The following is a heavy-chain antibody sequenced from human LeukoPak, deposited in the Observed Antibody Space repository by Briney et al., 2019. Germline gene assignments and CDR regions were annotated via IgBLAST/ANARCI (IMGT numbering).Heavy chain of an antibody. CDR2: ISYDGSNK. J-gene: IGHJ4*02. D-gene: IGHD5-24*01. CDR1: GFTFSNYA. Sequence: PGRSLRLSCAASGFTFSNYAIHWVRQAPGKGLEWVAFISYDGSNKHYADSVKGRFTISRDSSKNTLYLQMNSLRPEDSAVYYCARARFGYNRGPFDYWGQGILVTVSS. CDR3: ARARFGYNRGPFDY. V-gene: IGHV3-30-3*01.